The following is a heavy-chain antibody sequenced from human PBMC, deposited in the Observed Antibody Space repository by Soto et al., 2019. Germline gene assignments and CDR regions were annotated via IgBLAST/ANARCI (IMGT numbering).Heavy chain of an antibody. CDR1: GYTFTSYY. V-gene: IGHV1-46*01. J-gene: IGHJ6*02. CDR2: INPSGGST. D-gene: IGHD2-2*01. CDR3: ARDIVVVPAAMCGMDV. Sequence: GASVKVSCKASGYTFTSYYMHWVRQAPGQGLEWMGIINPSGGSTSYAQKFQGRVTMTRDTSTSTVYMELSSLRSEDTAVYYCARDIVVVPAAMCGMDVWGQGTTVTVSS.